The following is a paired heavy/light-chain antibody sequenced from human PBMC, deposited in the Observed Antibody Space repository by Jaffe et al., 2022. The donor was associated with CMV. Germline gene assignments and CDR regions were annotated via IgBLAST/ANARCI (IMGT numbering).Heavy chain of an antibody. CDR3: ARVRGIVAVVPTRNWLDP. D-gene: IGHD2-15*01. CDR2: INQDGSEK. V-gene: IGHV3-7*01. CDR1: GFIFSSYW. Sequence: EVQLVESGGGLVQPGGSLRLSCAGSGFIFSSYWMTWVRQAPGKGLEWVANINQDGSEKYYVDSVKGRFTISRDNAKNSLILQMNGLRVEDTAVFYCARVRGIVAVVPTRNWLDPWGQGTLVTVSS. J-gene: IGHJ5*02.
Light chain of an antibody. CDR3: HSYDSSLSGSV. V-gene: IGLV1-40*01. CDR2: SNN. J-gene: IGLJ2*01. Sequence: QSVLTQPPSVSGAPGQRVTISCTGSSSNIGAGYDVHWYQQLPGTAPKLLIYSNNNRPSGVPDRFSGSKSGTSASLAITGLQTEDEADYYCHSYDSSLSGSVFGGGTKLTVL. CDR1: SSNIGAGYD.